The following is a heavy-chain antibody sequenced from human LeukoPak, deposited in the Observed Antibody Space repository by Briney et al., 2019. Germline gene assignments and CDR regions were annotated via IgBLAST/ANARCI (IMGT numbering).Heavy chain of an antibody. J-gene: IGHJ4*02. Sequence: SETLSLTCTVSGGSISSSSYYWGWIRQPPGKGLEWLGSIYYGGSTYYNPSLKSRVTISVDTSKNQFSLKLSSVTAADTAVYYCARGHYYGSGSYHYWGQGTLVTVSS. V-gene: IGHV4-39*01. CDR3: ARGHYYGSGSYHY. CDR1: GGSISSSSYY. D-gene: IGHD3-10*01. CDR2: IYYGGST.